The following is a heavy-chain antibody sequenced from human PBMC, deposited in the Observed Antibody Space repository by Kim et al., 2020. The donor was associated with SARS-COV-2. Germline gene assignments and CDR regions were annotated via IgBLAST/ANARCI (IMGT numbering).Heavy chain of an antibody. CDR1: GFIFRTNA. CDR3: EKDLYDYSAMDV. CDR2: IGGDEST. J-gene: IGHJ6*02. V-gene: IGHV3-23*01. Sequence: GGSLRLSCVGSGFIFRTNAMNWVRQTPGKGLEWVSGIGGDESTHYADSVKGRFTISRDNSRNTLHLQMSSLRVEDTAIYYCEKDLYDYSAMDVWGQGTT. D-gene: IGHD3-10*01.